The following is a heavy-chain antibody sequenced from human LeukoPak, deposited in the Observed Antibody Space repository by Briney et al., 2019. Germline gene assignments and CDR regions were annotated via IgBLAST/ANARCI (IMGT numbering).Heavy chain of an antibody. CDR1: GGTFNSYS. V-gene: IGHV1-69*06. Sequence: ASVKVSCKASGGTFNSYSISWVRQAPGQGLEWMGVIIPMFGTTTYAQRFQGRVTITADKSTSTAYMELSSLRSEDTAVYYCARDSYRTRNYNWFDPWGQGTLVTVSS. D-gene: IGHD1-7*01. CDR2: IIPMFGTT. CDR3: ARDSYRTRNYNWFDP. J-gene: IGHJ5*02.